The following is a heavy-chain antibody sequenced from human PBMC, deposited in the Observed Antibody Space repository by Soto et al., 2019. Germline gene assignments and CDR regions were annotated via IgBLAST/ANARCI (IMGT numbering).Heavy chain of an antibody. Sequence: QVQLVQSGAEVKKPGSSVKVSYKASGGTFSSYAISWVRQAPGQGLEGMGGIIPIFGTANYAQKFQGRVTITADESTSTAYMELSSLRSEDTAVYYCARDLLHYYDSSGFYYYYGMDVWGQGTTVTVSS. J-gene: IGHJ6*02. CDR3: ARDLLHYYDSSGFYYYYGMDV. CDR2: IIPIFGTA. V-gene: IGHV1-69*01. D-gene: IGHD3-22*01. CDR1: GGTFSSYA.